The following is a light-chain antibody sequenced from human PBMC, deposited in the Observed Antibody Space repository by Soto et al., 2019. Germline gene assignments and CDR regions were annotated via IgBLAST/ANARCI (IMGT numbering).Light chain of an antibody. CDR1: ETVATN. Sequence: VMTQSPATLSVSPGERATLSCWASETVATNLAWYQQKPGQAPRLLISGASTRAAGISDRLRGSGSGTEFTLTNSSLRSEDSAIYYCQQYFEWPPMTFGQGTKVEI. CDR3: QQYFEWPPMT. J-gene: IGKJ1*01. CDR2: GAS. V-gene: IGKV3-15*01.